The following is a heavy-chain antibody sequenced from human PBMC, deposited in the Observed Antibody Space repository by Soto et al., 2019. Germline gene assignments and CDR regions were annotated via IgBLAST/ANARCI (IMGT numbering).Heavy chain of an antibody. CDR3: VRGGGGYGNGMIDY. V-gene: IGHV4-59*01. Sequence: QVQLHESGPGLVKPSETLSLTCTVSGGSISNYYWSWIRQSPGKGLEWIGYISYIGTTNYNPSLKSRVTISVDTSKNQFSLRLTSVTAADTALYYCVRGGGGYGNGMIDYWGQGTPVTVSS. D-gene: IGHD5-18*01. J-gene: IGHJ4*02. CDR1: GGSISNYY. CDR2: ISYIGTT.